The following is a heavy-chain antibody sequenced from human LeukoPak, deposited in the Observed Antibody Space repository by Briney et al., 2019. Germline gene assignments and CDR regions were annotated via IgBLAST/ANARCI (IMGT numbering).Heavy chain of an antibody. Sequence: PGGSLRLSCAASGVTFRSYAMSWVRQAPGKGLEWVSAISGSGGSTYYADSVKGRFTISRDNSKNTLYLQMNSLRAEDTAVYYCAKRPQLYSGYHPDYWGQGTLVTVSS. CDR3: AKRPQLYSGYHPDY. V-gene: IGHV3-23*01. CDR1: GVTFRSYA. J-gene: IGHJ4*02. D-gene: IGHD5-12*01. CDR2: ISGSGGST.